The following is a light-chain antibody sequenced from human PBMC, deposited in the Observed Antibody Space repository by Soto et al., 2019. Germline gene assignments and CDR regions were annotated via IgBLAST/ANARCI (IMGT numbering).Light chain of an antibody. CDR1: HSVSSSY. CDR3: QQYGSSPPIT. Sequence: EIVLKQSPGTLSLSPGERATLSCRASHSVSSSYLAWYQQKPGQAPRLLIYGASSRATGIPDRFSGSGSGTDFTLTISRLEPEDFAVYYCQQYGSSPPITFGQGTRLEIK. V-gene: IGKV3-20*01. CDR2: GAS. J-gene: IGKJ5*01.